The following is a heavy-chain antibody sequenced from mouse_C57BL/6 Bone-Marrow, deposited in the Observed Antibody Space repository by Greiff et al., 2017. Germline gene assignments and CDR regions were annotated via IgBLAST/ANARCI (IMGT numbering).Heavy chain of an antibody. V-gene: IGHV5-16*01. Sequence: EVQLVESEGGLVQPGSSMKLSCTASGFTFSDYYMAWVRQVPEKGLEWVANINYDGSSTYYLDSLKSRFIISSDNAKNILYLQMSSLKSEDTATYYCARDGDYYGSSYWYFDVWGTGTTVTVSS. CDR2: INYDGSST. CDR1: GFTFSDYY. D-gene: IGHD1-1*01. J-gene: IGHJ1*03. CDR3: ARDGDYYGSSYWYFDV.